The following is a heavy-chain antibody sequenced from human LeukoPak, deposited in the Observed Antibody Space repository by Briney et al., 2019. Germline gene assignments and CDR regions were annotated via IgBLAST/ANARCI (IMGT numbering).Heavy chain of an antibody. CDR3: ANAPRDSSGVLQDY. J-gene: IGHJ4*02. D-gene: IGHD3-22*01. Sequence: GGSLRLSCAASGFTFSSYAMSWVRQAPGKGLEWVSAISGSGGSTYYADSVKGRFTISRDNSKNTLYLQMNSLRAEDTAVYYCANAPRDSSGVLQDYWGQGTLVTVSS. CDR2: ISGSGGST. V-gene: IGHV3-23*01. CDR1: GFTFSSYA.